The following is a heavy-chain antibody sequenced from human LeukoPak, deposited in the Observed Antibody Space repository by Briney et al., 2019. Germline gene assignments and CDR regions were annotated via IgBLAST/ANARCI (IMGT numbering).Heavy chain of an antibody. CDR1: GGSISSYY. CDR3: ARGRAAAGPVYYYYYYGMDV. V-gene: IGHV4-59*12. J-gene: IGHJ6*02. D-gene: IGHD6-13*01. Sequence: SETLSLTCTVSGGSISSYYWSWIRQPPGKGLEWIGYIYYSGSTNYNPPLKSRVTISVDTSKNQFSLKLSSVTAADTAVYYCARGRAAAGPVYYYYYYGMDVWGQGTTVTVSS. CDR2: IYYSGST.